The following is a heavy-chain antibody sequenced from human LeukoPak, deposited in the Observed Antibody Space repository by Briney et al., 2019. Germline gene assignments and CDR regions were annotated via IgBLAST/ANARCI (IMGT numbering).Heavy chain of an antibody. D-gene: IGHD1-1*01. CDR1: GFTFSSYS. J-gene: IGHJ4*02. CDR3: ARDHNYAFDN. Sequence: PGGSLRVSCAASGFTFSSYSMNWVRQAPGKGLEWISYIGISSGNTKYADSVKGRFTISGDNAKNSLYLQMNSLRVEDSAVYYCARDHNYAFDNWGQGTLVTVSS. V-gene: IGHV3-48*04. CDR2: IGISSGNT.